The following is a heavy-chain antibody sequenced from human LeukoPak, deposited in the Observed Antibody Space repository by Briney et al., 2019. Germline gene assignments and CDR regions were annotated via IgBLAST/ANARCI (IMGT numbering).Heavy chain of an antibody. V-gene: IGHV4-4*07. D-gene: IGHD2-2*01. CDR2: IYASGST. Sequence: PSETLSLTCSVSGGSINNFYWNWIRQPAGKGLEWIGRIYASGSTDYKSSLKSRVSMSIDTSKKKFSLKLTPVTAADTALYFCARESISTAANWFDTWGQGTLVTVAP. J-gene: IGHJ5*02. CDR3: ARESISTAANWFDT. CDR1: GGSINNFY.